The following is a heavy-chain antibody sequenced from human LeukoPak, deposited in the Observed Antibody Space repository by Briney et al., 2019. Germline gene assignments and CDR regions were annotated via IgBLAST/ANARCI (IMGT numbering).Heavy chain of an antibody. CDR1: GGSISSYY. CDR3: ARHRDSSSWYYWFDP. Sequence: SETLSLTCTVSGGSISSYYWSWIRQPPGKGLEWIGYIYYSGSTNYNPSLKSRVTISVDTSKNQFSLKLSSVTAADTAVYYCARHRDSSSWYYWFDPWGQGTLVTVSS. CDR2: IYYSGST. V-gene: IGHV4-59*08. D-gene: IGHD6-13*01. J-gene: IGHJ5*02.